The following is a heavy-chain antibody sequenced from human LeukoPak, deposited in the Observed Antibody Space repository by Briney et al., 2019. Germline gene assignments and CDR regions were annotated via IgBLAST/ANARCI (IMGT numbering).Heavy chain of an antibody. CDR2: FYNSGST. J-gene: IGHJ4*02. V-gene: IGHV4-39*01. Sequence: TSETLSLTCTVSGGSISSGTFCWGWLRQPPGKGLEWIVSFYNSGSTYYNPSLKSRVIIPVDTSKNQFSLRLSSVTAADTAVYYCVLFPGYWGQGTLVTVSS. CDR3: VLFPGY. CDR1: GGSISSGTFC. D-gene: IGHD3-10*01.